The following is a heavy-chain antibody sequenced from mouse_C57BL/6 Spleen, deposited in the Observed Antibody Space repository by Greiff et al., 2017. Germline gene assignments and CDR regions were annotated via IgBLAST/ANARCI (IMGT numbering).Heavy chain of an antibody. CDR1: GYTFTDYN. CDR3: AINRDYSNVY. V-gene: IGHV1-22*01. CDR2: INPNNGGT. J-gene: IGHJ2*01. Sequence: EVQLQQSGPELVKPGASVKMSCKASGYTFTDYNMHWVKQSHGKSLEWIGYINPNNGGTSYNQKFKGKATLTVNKSVSTADMERLSLTSEESAVYYCAINRDYSNVYWGQGTTLTVSS. D-gene: IGHD2-5*01.